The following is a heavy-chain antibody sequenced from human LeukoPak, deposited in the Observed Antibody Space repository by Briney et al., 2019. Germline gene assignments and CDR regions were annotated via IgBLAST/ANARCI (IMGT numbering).Heavy chain of an antibody. D-gene: IGHD3-3*01. Sequence: PGGTLRLSCAASGFTFSSYAMSWVRQAPGKGLEWVSAISGSGGSTYYADSVKGRFTISRDNSKNTLYLQMNSLRAEDTAVYYCATNTIFGVVSYWGQGTLVTVSS. CDR1: GFTFSSYA. CDR2: ISGSGGST. V-gene: IGHV3-23*01. CDR3: ATNTIFGVVSY. J-gene: IGHJ4*02.